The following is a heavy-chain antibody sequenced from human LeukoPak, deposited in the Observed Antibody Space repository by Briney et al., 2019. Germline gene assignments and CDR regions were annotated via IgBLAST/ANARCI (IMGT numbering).Heavy chain of an antibody. CDR2: IIPILGIA. Sequence: SVKVSCKASGGTFSSYAISWVRQAPRQGLEWMGRIIPILGIANYAQKFQGRVTITADKSTSTAYMELSSLRSEDTAVYYCARPRYCSGGSCYEFDYWGQGTLVTVSS. V-gene: IGHV1-69*04. CDR1: GGTFSSYA. J-gene: IGHJ4*02. CDR3: ARPRYCSGGSCYEFDY. D-gene: IGHD2-15*01.